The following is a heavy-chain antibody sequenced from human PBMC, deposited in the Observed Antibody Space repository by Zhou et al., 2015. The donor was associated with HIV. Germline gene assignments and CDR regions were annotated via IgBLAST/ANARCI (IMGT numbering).Heavy chain of an antibody. CDR2: INPKNGEA. CDR3: ARRSGDYYHGMDV. Sequence: QVQLVQSGAEVKKPGASVNLSCKPSGYTFVDYYLHWVRQAPGQGLEWVGRINPKNGEAIYARNFSGRVSMTRDTSLNTAYMQLSRLTSEDTAVYYCARRSGDYYHGMDVWGQGTTVTVSS. J-gene: IGHJ6*02. D-gene: IGHD1-1*01. CDR1: GYTFVDYY. V-gene: IGHV1-2*06.